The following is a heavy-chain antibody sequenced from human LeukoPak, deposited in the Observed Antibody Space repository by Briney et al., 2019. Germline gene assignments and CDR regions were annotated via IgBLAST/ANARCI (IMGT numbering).Heavy chain of an antibody. V-gene: IGHV3-7*01. CDR2: IKQDGSVK. CDR1: GFTFSTYW. D-gene: IGHD6-13*01. J-gene: IGHJ6*03. CDR3: ARVYGAAAGTGYYYYYYMDV. Sequence: GGSLRLSCVVSGFTFSTYWMSWVRQAPGKGLECVATIKQDGSVKNYGDSVQGRFTISRDNAKNTLYLQMNSLRAEDTAVYYCARVYGAAAGTGYYYYYYMDVWGKGTTVTVSS.